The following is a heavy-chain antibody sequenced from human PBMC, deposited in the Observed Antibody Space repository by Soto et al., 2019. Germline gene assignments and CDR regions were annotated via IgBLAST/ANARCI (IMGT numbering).Heavy chain of an antibody. J-gene: IGHJ4*02. CDR3: AKDRVESGLGEIDY. D-gene: IGHD3-16*01. Sequence: GGSLRLSCAASGFTFDDYAMHWVRQAPGKGLEWVSLISWDGGSTYYADSVKGRFTISRDNSKNSLYLQMNSLRVEDTAIYYCAKDRVESGLGEIDYWGQGTLVTVSS. V-gene: IGHV3-43D*04. CDR2: ISWDGGST. CDR1: GFTFDDYA.